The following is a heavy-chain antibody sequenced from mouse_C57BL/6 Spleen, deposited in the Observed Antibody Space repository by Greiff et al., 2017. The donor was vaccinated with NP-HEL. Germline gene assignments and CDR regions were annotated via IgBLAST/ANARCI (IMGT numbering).Heavy chain of an antibody. CDR2: IYPSDSET. Sequence: QVQLKQPGAELVRPGSSVKLSCKASGYTFTSYWMDWVKQRPGQGLEWIGNIYPSDSETHYNQKFKDKATLTVDKSSSTAYMQLSSLTSEDSAVYYCARGFDGYYDYWGQGTTLTVSS. V-gene: IGHV1-61*01. D-gene: IGHD2-3*01. CDR3: ARGFDGYYDY. J-gene: IGHJ2*01. CDR1: GYTFTSYW.